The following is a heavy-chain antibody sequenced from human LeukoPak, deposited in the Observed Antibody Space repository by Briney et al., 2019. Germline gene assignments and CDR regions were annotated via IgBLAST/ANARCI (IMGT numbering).Heavy chain of an antibody. D-gene: IGHD3-10*01. V-gene: IGHV3-7*01. CDR1: GFTFSSYW. CDR2: IKQDGSEK. Sequence: TGGSLSLSCAASGFTFSSYWMSWVRQAPGKGLEWVANIKQDGSEKYYVDSVKGRFTISRDNAKNSLYLQMNSLRAEDTAVYYCARDRITMVRGSSDFDYWGQGTLVTVSS. CDR3: ARDRITMVRGSSDFDY. J-gene: IGHJ4*02.